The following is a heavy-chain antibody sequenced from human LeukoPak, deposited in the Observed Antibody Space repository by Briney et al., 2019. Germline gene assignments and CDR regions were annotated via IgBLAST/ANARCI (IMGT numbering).Heavy chain of an antibody. CDR3: ARVEDGSSWSPFDY. D-gene: IGHD6-13*01. CDR2: ISGSGGST. CDR1: GFTFSSYA. V-gene: IGHV3-23*01. Sequence: GGSLRLSCAASGFTFSSYAISWVRQAPGKGLEWVSAISGSGGSTYYADSVKGRFIISRDNAKNTLYLQMNSLRAEDTAVYYCARVEDGSSWSPFDYWGQGTLVTVSS. J-gene: IGHJ4*02.